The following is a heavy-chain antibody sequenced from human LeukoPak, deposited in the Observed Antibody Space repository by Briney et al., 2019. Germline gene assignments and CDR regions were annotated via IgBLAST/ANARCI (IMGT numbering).Heavy chain of an antibody. CDR1: GFTFSSYS. Sequence: GGSLRLSCAASGFTFSSYSMNWVRQAPGKGLGWVSSISSSSSYIYYADSVKGRFTISRDNAKNSLYLQMNSLRAEDTAVYYYATVVVVPAATDYWGQGTLVTVSS. J-gene: IGHJ4*02. CDR3: ATVVVVPAATDY. V-gene: IGHV3-21*01. CDR2: ISSSSSYI. D-gene: IGHD2-2*01.